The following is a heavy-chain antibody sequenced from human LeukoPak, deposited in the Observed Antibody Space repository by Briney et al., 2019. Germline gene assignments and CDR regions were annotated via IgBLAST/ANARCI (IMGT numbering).Heavy chain of an antibody. CDR3: ARDQMDSGSYYGDAFDI. CDR1: GGSISSGSYH. J-gene: IGHJ3*02. D-gene: IGHD1-26*01. V-gene: IGHV4-61*02. Sequence: PSQTLSLTCTVSGGSISSGSYHWSWIRQPAGKGLEWIGRIYTSGSTKYNPSLKSRVTISVDTSKNQFSLKLSSVTAADTAVYYCARDQMDSGSYYGDAFDIWGQGTMVTVSS. CDR2: IYTSGST.